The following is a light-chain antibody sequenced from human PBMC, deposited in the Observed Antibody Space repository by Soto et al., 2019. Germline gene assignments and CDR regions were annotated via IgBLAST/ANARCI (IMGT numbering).Light chain of an antibody. Sequence: DIQMTQSPSTLSGSVGDRVTITCRASQTISSWLAWYQQKPGKAPKLLIYKASTLKSGVPSRFSGSGSGTEFTLTISSLQPDDIATYYCQHYNSYRAFGQGTKVDIK. V-gene: IGKV1-5*03. J-gene: IGKJ1*01. CDR1: QTISSW. CDR3: QHYNSYRA. CDR2: KAS.